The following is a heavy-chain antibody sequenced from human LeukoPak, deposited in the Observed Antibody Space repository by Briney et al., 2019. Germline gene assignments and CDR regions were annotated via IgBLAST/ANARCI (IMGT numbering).Heavy chain of an antibody. CDR2: ISGSGSTI. D-gene: IGHD6-19*01. CDR3: AGLVLDY. Sequence: GGSLRLSCAASGFTFRSYEMTWVRQAPGKGLEWVSYISGSGSTIYYTDSVKGRFTISRDNAKNSLYLQMNSMRAEDTAVYYCAGLVLDYWGQGTLVTVSS. J-gene: IGHJ4*02. CDR1: GFTFRSYE. V-gene: IGHV3-48*03.